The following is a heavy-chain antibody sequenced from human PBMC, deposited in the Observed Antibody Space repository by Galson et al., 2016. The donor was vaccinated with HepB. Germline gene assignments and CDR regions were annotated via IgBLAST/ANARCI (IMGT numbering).Heavy chain of an antibody. CDR2: IYWDDDK. J-gene: IGHJ4*02. D-gene: IGHD2-15*01. CDR3: AHNRWYGGHLYSFDY. CDR1: GFSLSTSGVG. V-gene: IGHV2-5*02. Sequence: PALVKPTQTLTLPCTFSGFSLSTSGVGVGWIRQPPGKALEWLALIYWDDDKRYSPSLRNRLTITKDTSKNQVVLTMTNMDPVDTATYYCAHNRWYGGHLYSFDYWGQGTLVTVSS.